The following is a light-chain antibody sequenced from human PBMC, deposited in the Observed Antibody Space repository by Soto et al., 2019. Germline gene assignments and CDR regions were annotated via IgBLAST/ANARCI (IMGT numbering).Light chain of an antibody. V-gene: IGKV4-1*01. CDR1: QSLLYRSNNKNY. CDR3: QQYYTTPLT. J-gene: IGKJ4*01. CDR2: WAS. Sequence: DIVMTQSPPSLAVSLGERATINCKSSQSLLYRSNNKNYLAWYQHKPGQPPKLLIYWASTRESGVPDRFSGSGSGTDFTLTISSLQAEDEAIYYCQQYYTTPLTFGGGTKVEIK.